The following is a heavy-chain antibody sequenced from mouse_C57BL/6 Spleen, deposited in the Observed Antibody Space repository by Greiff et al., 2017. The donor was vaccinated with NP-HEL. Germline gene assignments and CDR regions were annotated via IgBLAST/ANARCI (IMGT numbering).Heavy chain of an antibody. Sequence: VQLQQSGAELVRPGSSVKLSCKASGYTFTSYWMHWVKQRPIQGLEWIGNIDPSDSETHYNQKFKDKATLTVDKSSSTAYMQLSSLTSEDSAVYYCARGTTVVAPFDYWGQGTTLTVSS. CDR2: IDPSDSET. CDR1: GYTFTSYW. D-gene: IGHD1-1*01. V-gene: IGHV1-52*01. CDR3: ARGTTVVAPFDY. J-gene: IGHJ2*01.